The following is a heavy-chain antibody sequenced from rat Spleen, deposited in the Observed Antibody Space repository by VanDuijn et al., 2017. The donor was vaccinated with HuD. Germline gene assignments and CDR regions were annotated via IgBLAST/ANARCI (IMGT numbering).Heavy chain of an antibody. J-gene: IGHJ2*01. Sequence: VQLKESGPGLVQPSQTLSLTCTVSGISLTDYSIHWVRQPPGKGLEWMGVMWSGGSTDYNSALKSRLSISRDTSKNQVFLKMNSLQSEDTTTYYCARDLDGYFDYWGQGVMVTVSS. D-gene: IGHD1-12*03. CDR2: MWSGGST. V-gene: IGHV2S63*01. CDR1: GISLTDYS. CDR3: ARDLDGYFDY.